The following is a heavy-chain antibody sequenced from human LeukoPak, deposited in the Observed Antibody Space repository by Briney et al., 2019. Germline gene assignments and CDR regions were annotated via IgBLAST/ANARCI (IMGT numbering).Heavy chain of an antibody. J-gene: IGHJ4*02. CDR3: AMTPGIAVAGYFDY. CDR1: GGTFSSYA. CDR2: IIPIFGTA. Sequence: SVKVSCKASGGTFSSYAISWVRQAPGQGLEWMGGIIPIFGTANYAQKFQGRVTITADESTSTVYMELSSLRSEDTAVYYCAMTPGIAVAGYFDYWGQGTLVTVSS. V-gene: IGHV1-69*13. D-gene: IGHD6-19*01.